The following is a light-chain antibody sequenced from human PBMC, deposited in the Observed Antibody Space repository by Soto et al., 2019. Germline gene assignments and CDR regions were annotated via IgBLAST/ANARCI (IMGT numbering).Light chain of an antibody. V-gene: IGKV3-11*01. Sequence: EIVLTQSPATLSSFPGDRVTLSCRASQAVNTRLAWYQHKPGQAPRLLIYLASNRAAGVPARFSGSGSGTDFTLTISNLEPEDFEVYYCHQRQSWPRTFGQGTTVDIK. CDR2: LAS. CDR3: HQRQSWPRT. J-gene: IGKJ1*01. CDR1: QAVNTR.